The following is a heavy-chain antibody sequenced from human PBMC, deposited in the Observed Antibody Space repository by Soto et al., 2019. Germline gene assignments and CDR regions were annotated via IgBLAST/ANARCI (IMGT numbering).Heavy chain of an antibody. Sequence: QVQLVQSGAEVKKPGSSVRVSCEASGGTFIDYAFSWVRQAPGQGLEWMGGTVPISGIADYAQKFQGRITITADASTRTAYMELTSLRSEDTAVYYCAGTYDTSGDYPYYFEYWGQGTLVTVSS. CDR3: AGTYDTSGDYPYYFEY. CDR1: GGTFIDYA. V-gene: IGHV1-69*01. CDR2: TVPISGIA. J-gene: IGHJ4*02. D-gene: IGHD3-22*01.